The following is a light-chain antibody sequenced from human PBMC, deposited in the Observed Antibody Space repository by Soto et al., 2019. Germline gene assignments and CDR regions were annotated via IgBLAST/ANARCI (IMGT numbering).Light chain of an antibody. CDR1: QSVNSAY. Sequence: EIVLTQSPGTLSLSPGARATLSCRSSQSVNSAYLAWYQQNPGQAPTLLIYGASNRAAGIPDTFSGCGYGTDFTITISRLEPEDFALYYCQPYADSPPWLIFGGGTKVEIK. J-gene: IGKJ4*01. V-gene: IGKV3-20*01. CDR2: GAS. CDR3: QPYADSPPWLI.